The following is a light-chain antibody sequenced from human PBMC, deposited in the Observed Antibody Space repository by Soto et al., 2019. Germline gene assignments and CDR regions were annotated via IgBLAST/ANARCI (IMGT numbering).Light chain of an antibody. CDR3: SSYTGSSTLV. J-gene: IGLJ1*01. V-gene: IGLV2-14*01. CDR1: SSDFGDYDY. Sequence: QSVLTQPASVSGSPGQSITISCTGTSSDFGDYDYVSWHLQHPGKVPKLMIYEVSNRPSGVSNRFSGSKSGNTASLTISGLQAEDEADYYCSSYTGSSTLVFGTGTKVTVL. CDR2: EVS.